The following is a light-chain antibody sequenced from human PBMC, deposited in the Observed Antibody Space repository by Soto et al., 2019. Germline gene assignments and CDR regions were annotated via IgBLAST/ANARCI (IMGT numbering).Light chain of an antibody. CDR3: AAWDVSLVV. J-gene: IGLJ2*01. V-gene: IGLV1-44*01. CDR1: SSNIGTNT. CDR2: SDN. Sequence: QAVVTQPPSASGTPGQRVTIFCSRSSSNIGTNTVIWYQQLPGAAPKLLIYSDNQRPSGVPDRFSGSKSGTSASLAISGLQSEDEADYYCAAWDVSLVVFGGGTKVTVL.